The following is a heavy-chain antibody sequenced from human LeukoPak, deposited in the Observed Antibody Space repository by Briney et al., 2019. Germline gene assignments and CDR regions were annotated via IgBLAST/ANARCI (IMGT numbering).Heavy chain of an antibody. V-gene: IGHV3-23*01. D-gene: IGHD6-13*01. Sequence: PGGSLRLSCAASGFTFSSYAMSWVRQAPGKGLEWVSAISGSGGSTYYADSVKGRFTISRDNSKNTLYLQMNSLRAEDTAVHCCAKADSSSWYWNFDYWGQGTLVTVSS. CDR1: GFTFSSYA. CDR2: ISGSGGST. CDR3: AKADSSSWYWNFDY. J-gene: IGHJ4*02.